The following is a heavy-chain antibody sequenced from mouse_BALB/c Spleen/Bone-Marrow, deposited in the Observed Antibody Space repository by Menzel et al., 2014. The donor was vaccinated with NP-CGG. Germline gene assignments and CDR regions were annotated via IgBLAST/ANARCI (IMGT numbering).Heavy chain of an antibody. V-gene: IGHV1-4*01. CDR3: TIRYYAMDY. J-gene: IGHJ4*01. Sequence: HLVESGAELARPGASVKMSCQASGYTFTRYTMHWEKQRPGQGLEWIGYINPSSAYTNYNQKFKDKATLTADKSSSTAYMQLSSLTSEDSAVYYCTIRYYAMDYWGQGTSVTVSS. CDR1: GYTFTRYT. CDR2: INPSSAYT. D-gene: IGHD1-1*01.